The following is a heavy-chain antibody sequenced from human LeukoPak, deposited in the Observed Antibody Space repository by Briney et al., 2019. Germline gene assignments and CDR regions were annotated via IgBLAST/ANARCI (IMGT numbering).Heavy chain of an antibody. Sequence: PSGTLSLTCAVSGGSISSGDYYWGCIRLPPGEGLGWLRYSNYGGRTYYNPFLKSRATLSVNTSRTHFFLKLSSVPAADSTVYYSARGFYKTAAIDGYNFLNWGSNYYYGMDVWGQGTTVTVSS. CDR1: GGSISSGDYY. J-gene: IGHJ6*02. D-gene: IGHD5-24*01. V-gene: IGHV4-30-4*01. CDR2: SNYGGRT. CDR3: ARGFYKTAAIDGYNFLNWGSNYYYGMDV.